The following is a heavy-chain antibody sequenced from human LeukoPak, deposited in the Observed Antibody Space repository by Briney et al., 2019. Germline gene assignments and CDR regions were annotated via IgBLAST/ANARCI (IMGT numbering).Heavy chain of an antibody. CDR2: ISSSSSYI. Sequence: PGGSLRLSCAASGFTFSSYSMNWVRQAPGKGLEWVSSISSSSSYIYYADSVKGRFTISRDNSKNTLYLQMNSLRAEDTAVYYCAKGEAYYYDSSGYYSQLFDYWGQGTLVTVSS. CDR3: AKGEAYYYDSSGYYSQLFDY. D-gene: IGHD3-22*01. CDR1: GFTFSSYS. V-gene: IGHV3-21*01. J-gene: IGHJ4*02.